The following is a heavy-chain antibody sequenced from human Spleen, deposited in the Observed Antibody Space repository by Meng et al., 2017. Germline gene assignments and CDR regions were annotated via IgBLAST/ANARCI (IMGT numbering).Heavy chain of an antibody. D-gene: IGHD2-15*01. CDR2: VYHDGST. CDR3: ARGYRSKWWYFDY. J-gene: IGHJ4*01. CDR1: GVSITNNNW. V-gene: IGHV4-4*02. Sequence: QVQLQESGPVQVHPSGPLPLTCPVSGVSITNNNWWNWVRQPPGKGLEWIGEVYHDGSTDYNPSLKSRVTISVDRSNNQFSLRLTPVTAADTAIYYCARGYRSKWWYFDYWGHGTLVTVSS.